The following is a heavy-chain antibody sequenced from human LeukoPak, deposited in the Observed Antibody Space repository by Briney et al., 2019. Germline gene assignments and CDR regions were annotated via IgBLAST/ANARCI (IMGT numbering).Heavy chain of an antibody. V-gene: IGHV3-23*01. D-gene: IGHD4-17*01. CDR1: GFTFSSYS. CDR3: AKELTTERTPGVDS. Sequence: GGSLRLSCTASGFTFSSYSMSWVRQGPGTGLEWVSAISGSGDTTFYADSVKGRFTISRDNSKKTLYLQVDSLRAEDTAVYFCAKELTTERTPGVDSWGQGTLVTVSS. J-gene: IGHJ4*02. CDR2: ISGSGDTT.